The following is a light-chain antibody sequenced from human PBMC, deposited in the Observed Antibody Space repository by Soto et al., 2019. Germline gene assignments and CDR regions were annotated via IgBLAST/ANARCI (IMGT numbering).Light chain of an antibody. Sequence: EIVLTQSPGTLSLSPGERATLSCRASQSVSSSYLAWYQQKPGQAPRLLIYGASSSDTGITDRFSGSGSGTDFTLTISRLEPEDFAVYYCQQYGSSPGITFGQGTRLEIK. V-gene: IGKV3-20*01. J-gene: IGKJ5*01. CDR1: QSVSSSY. CDR2: GAS. CDR3: QQYGSSPGIT.